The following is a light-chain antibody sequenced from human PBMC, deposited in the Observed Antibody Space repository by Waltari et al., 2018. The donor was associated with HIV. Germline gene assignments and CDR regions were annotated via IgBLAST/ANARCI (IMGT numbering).Light chain of an antibody. CDR1: SGSVTTTYY. J-gene: IGLJ2*01. CDR3: VLYMGSGISV. V-gene: IGLV8-61*01. Sequence: QTVVTQEPSFSVSPGGTVTLTCGLSSGSVTTTYYPSWYQHTPGQAPRTLIYNTNTRSSGVPDRFSGSILGNKAALNITGAQADDECDYYCVLYMGSGISVFGGGTKLTVL. CDR2: NTN.